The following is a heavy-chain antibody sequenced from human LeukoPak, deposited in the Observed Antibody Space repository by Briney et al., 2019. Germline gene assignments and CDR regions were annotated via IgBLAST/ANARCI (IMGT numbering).Heavy chain of an antibody. V-gene: IGHV4-30-4*08. J-gene: IGHJ4*02. Sequence: SQTLSLTCTVSGGSISSGDYYWSWIRQPPGKGLEWIGYIYYSGGTYYNPSLKSRVTISVDTSKNQFSLKLSSVTAADTAVYYCARANSGDYDFWSGYFPLDYWGQGTLVTVSS. D-gene: IGHD3-3*01. CDR1: GGSISSGDYY. CDR3: ARANSGDYDFWSGYFPLDY. CDR2: IYYSGGT.